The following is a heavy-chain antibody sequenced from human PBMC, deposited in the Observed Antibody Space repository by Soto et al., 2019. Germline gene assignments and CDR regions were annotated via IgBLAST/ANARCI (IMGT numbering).Heavy chain of an antibody. V-gene: IGHV3-30*18. CDR3: AKGWATVTTRHTYFDY. Sequence: PGGSLRLSCAASGFTFSSYGMHWVRQAPGKGLEWVAVISYDGSNKYYADSVKGRFTISRDNSKNTLYLQMNSLRAEDTAVYYCAKGWATVTTRHTYFDYWGQGTLVT. J-gene: IGHJ4*02. CDR2: ISYDGSNK. D-gene: IGHD4-17*01. CDR1: GFTFSSYG.